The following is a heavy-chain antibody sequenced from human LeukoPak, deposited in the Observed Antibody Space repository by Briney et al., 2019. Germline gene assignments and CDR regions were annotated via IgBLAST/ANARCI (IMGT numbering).Heavy chain of an antibody. V-gene: IGHV1-2*02. Sequence: ASVKVSCKASGYTFTGYYMHWVRQAPGQGLEWMGWINPNSGGTNYAQKFQGRVTMTRETSISTAHMELSRLRPDDTAVYDCARDRRTRRDTAMVRGWFDPWGQGTLVTVSS. J-gene: IGHJ5*02. CDR1: GYTFTGYY. CDR3: ARDRRTRRDTAMVRGWFDP. CDR2: INPNSGGT. D-gene: IGHD5-18*01.